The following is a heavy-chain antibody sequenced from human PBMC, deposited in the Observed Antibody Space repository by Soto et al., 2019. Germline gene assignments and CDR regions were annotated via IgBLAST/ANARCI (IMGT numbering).Heavy chain of an antibody. J-gene: IGHJ4*02. Sequence: PGGSLRLSCAASGLTFSGYSVNWVRQAPGKGLEWVSYISSGSKTIYYAESVKGRFTVSRDNARNSQYLQMNSLRDEDTAVYYCAREDILGVRSFDYWGQGTLLTVFS. V-gene: IGHV3-48*02. CDR1: GLTFSGYS. CDR3: AREDILGVRSFDY. D-gene: IGHD3-9*01. CDR2: ISSGSKTI.